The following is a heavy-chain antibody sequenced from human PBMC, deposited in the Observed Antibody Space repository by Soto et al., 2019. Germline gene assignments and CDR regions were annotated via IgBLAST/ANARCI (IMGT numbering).Heavy chain of an antibody. CDR3: ARAWFGPDV. V-gene: IGHV3-74*01. D-gene: IGHD3-10*01. CDR1: GFTFSGRS. J-gene: IGHJ6*04. CDR2: IDNAGTDS. Sequence: EVQLVESGGGLVQPGGSLRLSCAASGFTFSGRSMHWVRQAPGKGLVWVSGIDNAGTDSTYADSVKGRFTISRDNAKNTLYLHMNGLRVEDPAVYYCARAWFGPDVWGKGTMVTVSS.